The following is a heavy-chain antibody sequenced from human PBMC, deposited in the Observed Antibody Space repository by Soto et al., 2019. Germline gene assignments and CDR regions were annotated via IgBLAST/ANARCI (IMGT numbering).Heavy chain of an antibody. V-gene: IGHV3-48*02. D-gene: IGHD3-3*01. J-gene: IGHJ3*02. CDR1: GFTFSSYS. CDR2: ISSSSSTI. CDR3: ARDQTYYDFWSGFPDDAFDI. Sequence: GGSLRLSCAASGFTFSSYSMNWVRQAPGKGLEWVSYISSSSSTIYYADSVKGRFTISRDNAKNSLYLQMNSLRDEDTAVYYCARDQTYYDFWSGFPDDAFDIWGQGTMVTVS.